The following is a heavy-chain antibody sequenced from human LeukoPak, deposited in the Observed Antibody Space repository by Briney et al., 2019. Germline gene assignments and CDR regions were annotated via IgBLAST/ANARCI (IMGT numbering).Heavy chain of an antibody. Sequence: SETLSLTCTVSGGSISSSSYYWGWIRQPPGKGLEWIGSIYYSGSTYYNPSLQSRVTISVDTSKNQFSLQLSSVTAADTAVYYCARVTMEYQLPSIYYYMDVWGKGTTVTVSS. V-gene: IGHV4-39*07. J-gene: IGHJ6*03. CDR1: GGSISSSSYY. CDR2: IYYSGST. CDR3: ARVTMEYQLPSIYYYMDV. D-gene: IGHD2-2*01.